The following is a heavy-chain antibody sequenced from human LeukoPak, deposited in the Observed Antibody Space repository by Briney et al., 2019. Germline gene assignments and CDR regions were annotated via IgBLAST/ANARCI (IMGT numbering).Heavy chain of an antibody. CDR1: GFTFSSYT. J-gene: IGHJ6*02. Sequence: TGGSLRLSCAASGFTFSSYTMHWVRQAPGKGLEWVAIISYDGSNKYYADSVKGRFTISRDNSKNTLYLQMNSLRAEDTAVYYCARQQLVRSYYCYGMDVWGQGTTVTVSS. CDR2: ISYDGSNK. CDR3: ARQQLVRSYYCYGMDV. D-gene: IGHD6-13*01. V-gene: IGHV3-30-3*01.